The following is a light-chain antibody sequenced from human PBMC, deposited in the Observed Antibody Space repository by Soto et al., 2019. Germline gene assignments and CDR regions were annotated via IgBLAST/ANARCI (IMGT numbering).Light chain of an antibody. J-gene: IGLJ2*01. CDR2: EVS. Sequence: QSALTQPASVSGSPGQSITISCTGTSSDVGGYNYVSWYQHHPGKAPKLMIYEVSSRPSGVSNRFFGSKSGNTASLTISGLQTEDEADYFCSSYRTKSSVLFGGGTKLTVL. V-gene: IGLV2-14*01. CDR3: SSYRTKSSVL. CDR1: SSDVGGYNY.